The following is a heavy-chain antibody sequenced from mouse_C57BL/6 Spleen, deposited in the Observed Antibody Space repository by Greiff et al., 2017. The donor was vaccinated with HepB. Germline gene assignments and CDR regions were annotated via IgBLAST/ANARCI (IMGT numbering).Heavy chain of an antibody. J-gene: IGHJ3*01. Sequence: VQLQQSGAELVRPGASVTLSCKASGYTFTDYEMHWVKQTPVHGLEWIGAIDPETGGTAYNQKFKGKAILTADKSSSTAYMELRSLTSEDSAVYYCTREGYYYGSSLLFAYWGQGTLVTVSA. CDR2: IDPETGGT. CDR1: GYTFTDYE. V-gene: IGHV1-15*01. D-gene: IGHD1-1*01. CDR3: TREGYYYGSSLLFAY.